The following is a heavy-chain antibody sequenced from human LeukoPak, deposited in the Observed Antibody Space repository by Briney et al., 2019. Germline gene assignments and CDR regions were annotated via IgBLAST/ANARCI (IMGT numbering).Heavy chain of an antibody. Sequence: GASVKVSCKASGGTFSSYAICWVRQAPGQGLEWMGGIIPIFGTANYAQKFQGRVTITADESTSTAYMELSSLRSEDTAVYYCARGNGIVGALSPWYGMDVWGQGTTVTVSS. J-gene: IGHJ6*02. V-gene: IGHV1-69*13. CDR3: ARGNGIVGALSPWYGMDV. CDR1: GGTFSSYA. CDR2: IIPIFGTA. D-gene: IGHD1-26*01.